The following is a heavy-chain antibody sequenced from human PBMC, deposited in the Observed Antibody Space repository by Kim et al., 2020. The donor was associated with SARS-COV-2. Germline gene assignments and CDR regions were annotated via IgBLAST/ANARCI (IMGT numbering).Heavy chain of an antibody. CDR2: IYYSGST. D-gene: IGHD3-22*01. J-gene: IGHJ3*02. V-gene: IGHV4-31*03. Sequence: SETLSLTCTVSGGSISSGGHYWSWIRQHPGKGLEWIGYIYYSGSTYYNPSLKSRVTISVDTSKNQFSLKLSSVTAADTAVYYCARVRITMIVVVSAFDIWGQGTMVTVSS. CDR1: GGSISSGGHY. CDR3: ARVRITMIVVVSAFDI.